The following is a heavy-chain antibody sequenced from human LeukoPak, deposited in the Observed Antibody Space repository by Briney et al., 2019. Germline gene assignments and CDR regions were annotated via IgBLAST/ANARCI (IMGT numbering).Heavy chain of an antibody. D-gene: IGHD3-10*01. CDR1: GGSISLSYYY. V-gene: IGHV4-39*01. CDR3: ARHPGAYNGTSVDY. CDR2: VYYSGTT. J-gene: IGHJ4*02. Sequence: PSETLSLTCSVSGGSISLSYYYWGWIRQPPGKALEWIGSVYYSGTTSYNPSLKSRVTISVDTSKNQFSLKLSSATAADTAVYYCARHPGAYNGTSVDYWGQGTLVTVSS.